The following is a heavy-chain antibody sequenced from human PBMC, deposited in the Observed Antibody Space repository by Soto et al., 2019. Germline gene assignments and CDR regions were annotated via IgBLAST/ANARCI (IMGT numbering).Heavy chain of an antibody. CDR3: ARDLYSSSGYYYYGMDL. J-gene: IGHJ6*02. CDR2: ISSSSSYI. CDR1: GFTFSSYS. V-gene: IGHV3-21*01. Sequence: PGGSLRLSCAASGFTFSSYSMNWVRQAPGKGLEWVSSISSSSSYIYYADSVKGRFTISRDNAKNSLYLQMNSLRAEDTAVYYCARDLYSSSGYYYYGMDLWGQGTTVTLS. D-gene: IGHD6-6*01.